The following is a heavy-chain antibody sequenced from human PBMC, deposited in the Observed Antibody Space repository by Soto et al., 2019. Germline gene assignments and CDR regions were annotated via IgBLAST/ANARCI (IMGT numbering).Heavy chain of an antibody. J-gene: IGHJ4*02. CDR3: AGVSHYYYGSGSYYFDY. CDR1: GYTFTGYY. Sequence: ASVKVSCKASGYTFTGYYMHWVRQAPGQGLEWMGWINPNSGGTNYAQKFQGWVTMTRDTSISTAYMELSRLRSDDTAVYYCAGVSHYYYGSGSYYFDYWGQGTLVTVSS. V-gene: IGHV1-2*04. D-gene: IGHD3-10*01. CDR2: INPNSGGT.